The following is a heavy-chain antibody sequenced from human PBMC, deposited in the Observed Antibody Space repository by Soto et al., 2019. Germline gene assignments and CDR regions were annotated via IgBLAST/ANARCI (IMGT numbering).Heavy chain of an antibody. V-gene: IGHV3-13*01. J-gene: IGHJ2*01. Sequence: GSVKGRFTISRENAKNSLYLQMNSLRAGDTAVYYCARGKTAYSSGWGWYFDLWGRGTLVTVSS. D-gene: IGHD6-19*01. CDR3: ARGKTAYSSGWGWYFDL.